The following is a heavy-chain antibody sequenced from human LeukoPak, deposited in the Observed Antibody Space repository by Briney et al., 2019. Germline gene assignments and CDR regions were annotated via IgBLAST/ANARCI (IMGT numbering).Heavy chain of an antibody. CDR2: ISSSSSYI. CDR3: AKDHVTIFGVVTPGGMDV. CDR1: GFTFSSYS. V-gene: IGHV3-21*04. J-gene: IGHJ6*02. D-gene: IGHD3-3*01. Sequence: GGSLRLSCAASGFTFSSYSMNWVRQAPGKGLEWVSSISSSSSYIYYADSVKGRFTISRDNAKNSLYLQMNSLRAEDTAVYYCAKDHVTIFGVVTPGGMDVWGQGTTVTVSS.